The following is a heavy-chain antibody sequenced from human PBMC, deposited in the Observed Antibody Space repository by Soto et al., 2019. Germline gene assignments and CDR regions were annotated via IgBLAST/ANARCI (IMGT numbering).Heavy chain of an antibody. Sequence: QVQLVESGGGVVQPGRSLRLSCAASGFTFSSYGMHWVRQAPGKGLEWVALISYDGSDKYYADSVKGRFTISRDNSKNTLYLQMNSLRVEDTAVYYGGAGRYFSDYWGQGTLVTVSS. CDR3: GAGRYFSDY. CDR2: ISYDGSDK. D-gene: IGHD6-13*01. J-gene: IGHJ4*02. CDR1: GFTFSSYG. V-gene: IGHV3-30*03.